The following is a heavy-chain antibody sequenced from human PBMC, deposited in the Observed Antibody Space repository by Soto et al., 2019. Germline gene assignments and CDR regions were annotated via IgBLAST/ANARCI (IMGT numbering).Heavy chain of an antibody. CDR1: GGSMTSGDQY. CDR3: ARELPQRQGRNMDV. D-gene: IGHD1-1*01. Sequence: SGTLSLTCTVTGGSMTSGDQYWTWIRYRPGEGLEWFGYINHRGSLYYNPSLKSRVSMSVDTSKNQFSLNLSSVTAADTAVYYCARELPQRQGRNMDVWGQGTTVTVSS. V-gene: IGHV4-31*03. CDR2: INHRGSL. J-gene: IGHJ6*02.